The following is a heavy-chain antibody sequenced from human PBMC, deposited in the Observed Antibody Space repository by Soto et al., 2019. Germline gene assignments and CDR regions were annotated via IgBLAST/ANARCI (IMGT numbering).Heavy chain of an antibody. J-gene: IGHJ4*02. CDR2: IYKSGST. D-gene: IGHD1-26*01. CDR1: GGSISNYY. V-gene: IGHV4-59*01. Sequence: PSETLSLTCTVSGGSISNYYWSWIRQPPGKGLEWIGHIYKSGSTYYNPSLKSRVTISVDTSKNQFSLNLSSVTAADTAVYYCAREGGGYLFDYWGQGTLVTVSS. CDR3: AREGGGYLFDY.